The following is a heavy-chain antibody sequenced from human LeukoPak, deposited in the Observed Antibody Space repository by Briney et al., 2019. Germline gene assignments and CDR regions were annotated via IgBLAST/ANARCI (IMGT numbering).Heavy chain of an antibody. Sequence: SETPSLTCTVSGGSISSYYWSWIRQPPGKGLEWMGYIYYSGSTNYNPSLKSRVTISVDTSKNQFSLKLSSVTAADTAVYYCATGIRNPYDSSGYYVTYWGQGTLVTVSS. CDR3: ATGIRNPYDSSGYYVTY. D-gene: IGHD3-22*01. CDR1: GGSISSYY. J-gene: IGHJ4*02. CDR2: IYYSGST. V-gene: IGHV4-59*01.